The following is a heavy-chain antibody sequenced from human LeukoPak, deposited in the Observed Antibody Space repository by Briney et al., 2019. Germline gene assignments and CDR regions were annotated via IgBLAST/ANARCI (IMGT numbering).Heavy chain of an antibody. CDR1: GGSFSGYY. CDR3: ARIPLASNAFDI. J-gene: IGHJ3*02. V-gene: IGHV4-34*01. CDR2: INHSGST. Sequence: SETLSLTCAVYGGSFSGYYWSWIRQPPGKGLEWIGEINHSGSTNYNPSLKSRVTISVDTSKNRFSLKLSSVTAADTAVYYCARIPLASNAFDIWGQGTMVTVSS. D-gene: IGHD3-3*02.